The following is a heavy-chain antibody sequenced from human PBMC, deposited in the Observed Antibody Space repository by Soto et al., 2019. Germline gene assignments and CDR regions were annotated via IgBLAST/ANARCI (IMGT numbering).Heavy chain of an antibody. CDR1: GGTFSSYA. CDR3: ASQFWRPYYYYYGMDV. Sequence: GASVKVSCKASGGTFSSYAISWVRQAPGQGLEWMGGIIPIFGTANYAQKFQGRVTITADESTSTAYMELSSLRSEDTAVYYCASQFWRPYYYYYGMDVWGQGTTVTVSS. CDR2: IIPIFGTA. V-gene: IGHV1-69*13. D-gene: IGHD3-3*01. J-gene: IGHJ6*02.